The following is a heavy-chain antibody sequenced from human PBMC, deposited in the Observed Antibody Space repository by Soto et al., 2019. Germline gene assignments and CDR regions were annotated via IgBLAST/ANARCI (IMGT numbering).Heavy chain of an antibody. CDR3: ARESEDLTSNFDY. V-gene: IGHV3-21*06. CDR1: GFTFTRYS. CDR2: ISSTTHYI. Sequence: TGGSLRLSCAASGFTFTRYSMSWVRQAPGKGFEWVSSISSTTHYIYYADSMRGRFTISRDNAKNAVYLEMNSLRAEDTAVYYCARESEDLTSNFDYWGQGTLVTVSS. J-gene: IGHJ4*02.